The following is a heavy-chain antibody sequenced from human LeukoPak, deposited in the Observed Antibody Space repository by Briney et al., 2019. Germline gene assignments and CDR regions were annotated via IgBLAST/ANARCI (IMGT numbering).Heavy chain of an antibody. D-gene: IGHD3-10*01. J-gene: IGHJ6*03. CDR3: ARHGLKYGSDTGYYYYMDV. Sequence: ETLSLTCAVSGGSFSAFFWRWIRQPPGKGLEWIGDVGHSGSADYNPSLKSRVTVSADPSKTQFSLKLTSVTAADTAIYYCARHGLKYGSDTGYYYYMDVWGKGTTVTISS. CDR1: GGSFSAFF. CDR2: VGHSGSA. V-gene: IGHV4-34*01.